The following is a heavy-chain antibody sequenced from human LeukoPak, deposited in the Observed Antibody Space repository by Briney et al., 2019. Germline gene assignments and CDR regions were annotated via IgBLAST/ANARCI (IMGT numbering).Heavy chain of an antibody. CDR2: IYHRGST. CDR3: ARLDKWELNEGGFDS. J-gene: IGHJ4*02. Sequence: SETLSLTCTVSGGSIRGYYWSWIRQHPGKGLEWIGYIYHRGSTYYNPSLQSRITISIDTSKNQFSLRLRSVTAADTAVYYCARLDKWELNEGGFDSWGQGTLVTVSS. CDR1: GGSIRGYY. V-gene: IGHV4-31*03. D-gene: IGHD1-26*01.